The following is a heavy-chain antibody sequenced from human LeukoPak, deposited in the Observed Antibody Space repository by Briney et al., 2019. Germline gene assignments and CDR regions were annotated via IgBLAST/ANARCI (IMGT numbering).Heavy chain of an antibody. CDR2: ITPIFGTA. J-gene: IGHJ6*02. D-gene: IGHD3-3*01. CDR1: GGTFSSYA. Sequence: SVKVSCKASGGTFSSYAISWVRQAPGQGLEWMGGITPIFGTANYAQKFQGRVTITADESTSTAYMELSSLRSEDTAVYYCARSYDFWSGYYSRDYYYGMDVWGQGTTVTVSS. V-gene: IGHV1-69*13. CDR3: ARSYDFWSGYYSRDYYYGMDV.